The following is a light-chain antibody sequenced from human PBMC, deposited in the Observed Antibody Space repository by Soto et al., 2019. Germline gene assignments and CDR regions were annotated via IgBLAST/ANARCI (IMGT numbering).Light chain of an antibody. CDR2: DVT. J-gene: IGLJ1*01. Sequence: QSARTRSPSAAGSPGQSVTISCTGTSSDIGGYNSVSWYQQHPGKAPKVMIYDVTKRPSGVPDRFSASKSGNTASLTVSALQAEDEADYYCSSYTDRKNLVFGTGTKVTVL. CDR1: SSDIGGYNS. V-gene: IGLV2-8*01. CDR3: SSYTDRKNLV.